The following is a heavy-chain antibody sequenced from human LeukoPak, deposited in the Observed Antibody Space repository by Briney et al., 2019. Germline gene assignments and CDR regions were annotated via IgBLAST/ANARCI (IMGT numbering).Heavy chain of an antibody. J-gene: IGHJ6*02. CDR1: GFTFSSYS. Sequence: GGSLRLSCAASGFTFSSYSMNWVRQAPGKGLEWVSSISSSSSYIYYADSVKGRSTISRDNSKNTLYLQMNSLRAEDTPVYYCAREGGHYYGMDVWGQGTTVTVSS. V-gene: IGHV3-21*04. CDR2: ISSSSSYI. CDR3: AREGGHYYGMDV.